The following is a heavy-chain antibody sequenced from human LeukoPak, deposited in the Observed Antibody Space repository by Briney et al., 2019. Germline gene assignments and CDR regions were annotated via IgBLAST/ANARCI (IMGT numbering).Heavy chain of an antibody. CDR2: IYYSGST. CDR3: ASEVPSYYDYVWGSYRPAFDI. Sequence: SETLSLTCTVSGGSISSYYWSWIRQPPGKGLEWIGYIYYSGSTNYNPSLKSRVTISVDTSKNQFSLKLSSVTAADTAVYYCASEVPSYYDYVWGSYRPAFDIWGQGTMVTVSS. D-gene: IGHD3-16*02. V-gene: IGHV4-59*12. J-gene: IGHJ3*02. CDR1: GGSISSYY.